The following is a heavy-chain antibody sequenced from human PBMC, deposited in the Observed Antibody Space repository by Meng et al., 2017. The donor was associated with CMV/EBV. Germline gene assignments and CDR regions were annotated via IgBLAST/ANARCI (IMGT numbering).Heavy chain of an antibody. V-gene: IGHV4-39*07. CDR1: GGSISSSRYY. J-gene: IGHJ4*02. Sequence: LQRQGSGPGLVKPSETLSLTCTVSGGSISSSRYYWGWIRQPPGKGLEWIGSIYYSGSTYYNPSLKSRVTISVDTSKNQFSLKLSSVTAADTAVYYCARDSSRWVTKYYFDYWGQGTLVTVSS. CDR2: IYYSGST. CDR3: ARDSSRWVTKYYFDY. D-gene: IGHD4-17*01.